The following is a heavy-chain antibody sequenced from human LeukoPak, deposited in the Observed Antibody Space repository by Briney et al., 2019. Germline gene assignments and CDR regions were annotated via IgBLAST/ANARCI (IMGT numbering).Heavy chain of an antibody. V-gene: IGHV4-30-4*01. D-gene: IGHD4-17*01. CDR2: ISSSGST. J-gene: IGHJ4*02. Sequence: WVRQAPGKGLEWIGYISSSGSTYYNPSLKSRVTISVDTSKNQFSLKLSSVTAADTAVYYCARDAYGDPFDSWGQGTLVTVSS. CDR3: ARDAYGDPFDS.